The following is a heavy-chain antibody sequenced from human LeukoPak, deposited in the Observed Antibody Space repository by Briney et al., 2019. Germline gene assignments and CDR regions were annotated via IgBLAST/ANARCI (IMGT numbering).Heavy chain of an antibody. V-gene: IGHV3-23*01. CDR2: ISGSGAST. D-gene: IGHD6-19*01. CDR1: GFTFNNYA. Sequence: AGGSLRLSCAASGFTFNNYAMSWVRQAPGEGLQWVSGISGSGASTNYADSVKGRFTVSRDSSKNTLYPQMNSLRAEDTAVYYCARHSSGWYGDAFDIWGQGTMVTVSS. J-gene: IGHJ3*02. CDR3: ARHSSGWYGDAFDI.